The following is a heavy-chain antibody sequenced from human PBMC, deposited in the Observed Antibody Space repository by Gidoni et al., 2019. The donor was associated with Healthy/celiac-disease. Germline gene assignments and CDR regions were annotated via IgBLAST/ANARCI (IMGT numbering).Heavy chain of an antibody. CDR2: INHSGST. D-gene: IGHD6-19*01. CDR1: GGSFSGYY. V-gene: IGHV4-34*01. CDR3: ARVRAVAGSEDY. J-gene: IGHJ4*02. Sequence: QVQLQQWGAGLLKPSETLSPTCAVSGGSFSGYYWSWIRQPPGKGLEWIGEINHSGSTNYNPSLKSRVTISVDTSKNQFSLKLSSVTAADTAVYYCARVRAVAGSEDYWGQGTLVTVSS.